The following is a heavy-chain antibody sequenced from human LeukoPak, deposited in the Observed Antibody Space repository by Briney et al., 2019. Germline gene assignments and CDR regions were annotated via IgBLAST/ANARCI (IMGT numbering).Heavy chain of an antibody. CDR3: ARDVYASGRGAFDI. CDR1: GFTFSIYW. J-gene: IGHJ3*02. V-gene: IGHV3-7*01. Sequence: GGSLRLYCAASGFTFSIYWMSWVRQAPGKGLEWVANINEDGSTKYYVDSVKGRFTISRDNAKNSLFLQMNSLRAEDSAVYYCARDVYASGRGAFDILGQGTMVTVSS. D-gene: IGHD3-10*01. CDR2: INEDGSTK.